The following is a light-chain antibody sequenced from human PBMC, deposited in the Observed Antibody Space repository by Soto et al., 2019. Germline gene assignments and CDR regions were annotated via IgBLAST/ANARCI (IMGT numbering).Light chain of an antibody. V-gene: IGKV1-9*01. CDR2: AAS. J-gene: IGKJ2*01. CDR3: QQLNSYPQNT. CDR1: QGISSY. Sequence: DIQLTQSPSFLSASVGDRVTITCRASQGISSYLAWYQQKPGKAPKLLIYAASTLESGVPSSFSGSGSGTDFTLTTSSLQPEDFATYYCQQLNSYPQNTFGQGTKLEIK.